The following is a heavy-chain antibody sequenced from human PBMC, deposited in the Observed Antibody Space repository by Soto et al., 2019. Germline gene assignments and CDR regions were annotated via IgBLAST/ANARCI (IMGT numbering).Heavy chain of an antibody. CDR2: IYYSGST. CDR3: ARELLWFGELLYFGANDAFDI. Sequence: ETLSLTCTVSGGSISSSSYYWGWIRQPPGKGLEWIGSIYYSGSTYYNPSLKSRVTISVDTSKNQFSLKLSSVTAADTAVYYCARELLWFGELLYFGANDAFDIWGQGTMVTVSS. V-gene: IGHV4-39*02. CDR1: GGSISSSSYY. J-gene: IGHJ3*02. D-gene: IGHD3-10*01.